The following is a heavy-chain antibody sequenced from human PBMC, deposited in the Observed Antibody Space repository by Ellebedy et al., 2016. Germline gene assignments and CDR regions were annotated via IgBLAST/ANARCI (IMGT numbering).Heavy chain of an antibody. V-gene: IGHV4-59*01. D-gene: IGHD2-2*03. CDR1: GGSISSYY. CDR2: IYYSGRT. CDR3: ARALDISYFDY. Sequence: SETLSLTCTVSGGSISSYYWNWIRQPTGNGLEWIGYIYYSGRTNYSPSLRSRVTISLDTSKNQFSLKLSSVTAADTAIYYCARALDISYFDYWGLGALVTVSS. J-gene: IGHJ4*02.